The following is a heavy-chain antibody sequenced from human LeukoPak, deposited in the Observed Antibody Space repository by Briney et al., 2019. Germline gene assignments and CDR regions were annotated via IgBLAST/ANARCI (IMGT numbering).Heavy chain of an antibody. CDR3: ARQDCSSTSCSGGLDP. Sequence: SGGSLRLSCAASGFTFSDYYMSWIRQAPGKGLEWVSYISSSGSTIYYADSVKGRFTISRDNAKNSLYLQMNSLRAEDTAVYYCARQDCSSTSCSGGLDPWGQGTLVTVSS. J-gene: IGHJ5*02. CDR2: ISSSGSTI. D-gene: IGHD2-2*01. V-gene: IGHV3-11*01. CDR1: GFTFSDYY.